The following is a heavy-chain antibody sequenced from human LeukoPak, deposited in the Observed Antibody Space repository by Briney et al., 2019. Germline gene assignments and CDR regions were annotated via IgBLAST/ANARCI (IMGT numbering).Heavy chain of an antibody. CDR2: ISGSGGST. D-gene: IGHD5-12*01. Sequence: GGSLRLSCAASGFTFSSYAMNWVRQAPGKGLEWVSSISGSGGSTYYADSVKGRFTISRDNSKNTLYLQMNSLRAEDTAIYHCAKDTGYVPDAFDIWGQGAMVTVSS. CDR1: GFTFSSYA. V-gene: IGHV3-23*01. CDR3: AKDTGYVPDAFDI. J-gene: IGHJ3*02.